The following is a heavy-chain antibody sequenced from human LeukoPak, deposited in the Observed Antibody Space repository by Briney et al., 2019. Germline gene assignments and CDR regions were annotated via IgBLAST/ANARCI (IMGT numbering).Heavy chain of an antibody. V-gene: IGHV3-48*04. J-gene: IGHJ1*01. D-gene: IGHD3-22*01. Sequence: SGGSLRLSCAASGFTFSSYSMNWVRQAPGKGLEWVSYISSSSSTIYYADSVKGRFTISRDNAKNSLYLQMNSLRAEDTAVYYCARGPVREYFQHWGQGTLVTVSS. CDR1: GFTFSSYS. CDR3: ARGPVREYFQH. CDR2: ISSSSSTI.